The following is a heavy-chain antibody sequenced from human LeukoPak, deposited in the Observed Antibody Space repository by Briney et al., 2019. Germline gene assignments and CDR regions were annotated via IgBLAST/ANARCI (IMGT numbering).Heavy chain of an antibody. Sequence: SGPTLVKPTQTLTLTCTFSGFSLTTSGMCVSWIRQPPGKALEWLARIDWDNDEYYSTSLKTRLTISKDTSKNQVALTMTNMDPVDTATYYCARVVRGPRDSSGNYYYFDNWGQGTLDTVSS. J-gene: IGHJ4*02. D-gene: IGHD3-22*01. CDR3: ARVVRGPRDSSGNYYYFDN. V-gene: IGHV2-70*11. CDR1: GFSLTTSGMC. CDR2: IDWDNDE.